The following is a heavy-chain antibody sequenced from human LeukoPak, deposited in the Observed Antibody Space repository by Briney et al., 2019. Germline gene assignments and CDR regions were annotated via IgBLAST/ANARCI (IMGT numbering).Heavy chain of an antibody. V-gene: IGHV4-39*01. CDR3: ARRNISPAGFDY. CDR2: IYYSGST. J-gene: IGHJ4*02. CDR1: GGSISSSSYY. Sequence: SETLSLTCTVSGGSISSSSYYWGWIRQPPGKGLEWIGSIYYSGSTYYNPSLKSRVTISVDTSKNQFSLKLSSVTAADTAVYYCARRNISPAGFDYWGQGTLVTVSS. D-gene: IGHD1-14*01.